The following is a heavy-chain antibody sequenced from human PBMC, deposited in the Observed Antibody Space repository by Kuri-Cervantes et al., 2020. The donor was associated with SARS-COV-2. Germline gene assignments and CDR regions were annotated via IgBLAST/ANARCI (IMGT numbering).Heavy chain of an antibody. CDR3: ATPGVPAANYYFDY. CDR2: IKQDGSEK. D-gene: IGHD2-2*01. V-gene: IGHV3-7*01. CDR1: GFTFSSYW. J-gene: IGHJ4*02. Sequence: GESLKISCAASGFTFSSYWMSWVRQAPGEGLEWVANIKQDGSEKYYVDSVKGRFTISRDNAKNSLYLQMNSLRAEDTAVYYCATPGVPAANYYFDYWGQGTLVTVSS.